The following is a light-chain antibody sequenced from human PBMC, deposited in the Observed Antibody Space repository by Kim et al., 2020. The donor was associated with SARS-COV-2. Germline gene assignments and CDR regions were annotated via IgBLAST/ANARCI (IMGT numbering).Light chain of an antibody. J-gene: IGKJ2*01. V-gene: IGKV1-27*01. CDR3: QTYYNAPHT. CDR2: SAS. CDR1: QGISNY. Sequence: DIQMTQSPSSLSASVGDRVTITCRASQGISNYLAWYQQKPGKVPKLLIYSASALQSGVPSRFSGSGSGTDFTLTINSLQPDDVATYYCQTYYNAPHTFSPGTKLEIK.